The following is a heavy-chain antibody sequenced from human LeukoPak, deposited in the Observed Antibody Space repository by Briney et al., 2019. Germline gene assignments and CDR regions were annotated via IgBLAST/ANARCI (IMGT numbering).Heavy chain of an antibody. CDR3: AKAPSGEQLSVY. CDR2: IYSGGST. Sequence: PGGSLRLSCAASGFTVSSNYMSWVRQAPGKGLEWVSVIYSGGSTYYADSVKGRFTISRDNSKNTLYLQMNSLRAEDTAVYYCAKAPSGEQLSVYWGQGTLVTVSS. V-gene: IGHV3-53*01. CDR1: GFTVSSNY. D-gene: IGHD6-6*01. J-gene: IGHJ4*02.